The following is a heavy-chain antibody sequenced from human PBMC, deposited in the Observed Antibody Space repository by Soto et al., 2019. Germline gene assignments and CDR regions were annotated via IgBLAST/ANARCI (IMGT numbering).Heavy chain of an antibody. J-gene: IGHJ4*02. CDR3: ARHETLHGDYDN. CDR1: GGSISSRGYP. Sequence: SETLSLTCAVSGGSISSRGYPCIFIRQTPGKGLEWIGYIYHSGSTNYTPSLKSRVTISVDTSKNQLSLKLSSVAAADTSLYYCARHETLHGDYDNWGQGTLVT. D-gene: IGHD3-9*01. V-gene: IGHV4-61*08. CDR2: IYHSGST.